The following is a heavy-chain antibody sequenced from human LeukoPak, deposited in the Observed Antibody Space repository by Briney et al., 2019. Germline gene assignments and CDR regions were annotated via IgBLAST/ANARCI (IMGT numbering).Heavy chain of an antibody. CDR2: IKSKTDGGTT. D-gene: IGHD3-9*01. J-gene: IGHJ4*02. V-gene: IGHV3-15*01. CDR3: TSTFSFDWLLSLDY. CDR1: GFTFSNAW. Sequence: GGSLRLSCAASGFTFSNAWMCWVRQAPGKGLEWIGRIKSKTDGGTTDYAAPVKGRFTISRDDSKNTLYLQMNSLKTEDTAVYYCTSTFSFDWLLSLDYWGQGTLVTVSS.